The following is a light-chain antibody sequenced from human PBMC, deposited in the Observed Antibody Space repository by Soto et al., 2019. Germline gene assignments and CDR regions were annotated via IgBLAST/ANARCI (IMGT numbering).Light chain of an antibody. V-gene: IGLV1-47*01. Sequence: QSVLNQPPSAFGTPGQRVTISFSGSSSNIGSNYVYWYQQLPGTAPKLLIYRNNQRPSGVPDRFSGSKSGTSASLAISGLRSEDEADYYCAAWDDSLSGLYVFGTGTKVTVL. CDR3: AAWDDSLSGLYV. CDR2: RNN. CDR1: SSNIGSNY. J-gene: IGLJ1*01.